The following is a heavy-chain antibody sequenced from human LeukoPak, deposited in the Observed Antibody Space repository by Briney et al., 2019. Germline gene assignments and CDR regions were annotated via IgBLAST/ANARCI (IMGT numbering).Heavy chain of an antibody. CDR1: GYTFTSYG. J-gene: IGHJ4*02. D-gene: IGHD5-12*01. V-gene: IGHV1-46*01. CDR3: ARKVATILTMVDGHFDY. Sequence: ASVEVSCKASGYTFTSYGISWVRQAPGQGLEWMGIINPSGGSTSYAQKFQGRVTMTRDTSTSTVYMELSSLRSEDTAVYYCARKVATILTMVDGHFDYWGQGTLVTVSS. CDR2: INPSGGST.